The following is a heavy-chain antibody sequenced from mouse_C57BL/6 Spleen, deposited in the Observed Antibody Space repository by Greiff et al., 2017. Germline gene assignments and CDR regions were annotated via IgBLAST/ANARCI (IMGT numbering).Heavy chain of an antibody. Sequence: QVQLQQPGAELVKPGASVKLSCKASGFTFTSYWMQWVKQRPGQGLEWIGEIDPSDSYTNYNQKFKGKATLTVDTSSSTAYMQLSSLISEDTAVYYCARSGAYYGVYWGQGTLVTVSA. CDR1: GFTFTSYW. CDR3: ARSGAYYGVY. V-gene: IGHV1-50*01. CDR2: IDPSDSYT. D-gene: IGHD1-1*01. J-gene: IGHJ3*01.